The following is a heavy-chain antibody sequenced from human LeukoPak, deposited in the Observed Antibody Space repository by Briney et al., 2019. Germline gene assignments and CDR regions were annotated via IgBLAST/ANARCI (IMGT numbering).Heavy chain of an antibody. V-gene: IGHV5-10-1*01. J-gene: IGHJ4*02. CDR3: ARREVAAPGGDYFDY. CDR2: IDPSDSYT. D-gene: IGHD6-13*01. CDR1: GYSFTSYW. Sequence: KSGESLKISCKGSGYSFTSYWITWVRQMPGKGLEWMGTIDPSDSYTKYSPSFQGHVTISADKSISTAYLQWSSLKASDTAMYYCARREVAAPGGDYFDYWGQGTLVTVSS.